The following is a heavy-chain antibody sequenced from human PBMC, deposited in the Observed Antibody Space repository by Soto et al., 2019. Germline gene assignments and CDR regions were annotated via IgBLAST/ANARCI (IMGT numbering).Heavy chain of an antibody. CDR3: ASDPFFYASGY. J-gene: IGHJ4*02. D-gene: IGHD3-10*01. CDR2: ISGSGTTI. V-gene: IGHV3-11*01. CDR1: GFTFSDHY. Sequence: QVHLVESGGGLVKPGGSLRLSCAASGFTFSDHYMTWIRQAPGKGLDWVAKISGSGTTIFYADSVEGRFTVSRDNAKNSVYLQMDSLRAEDTAVYYCASDPFFYASGYWGQGTLVTASS.